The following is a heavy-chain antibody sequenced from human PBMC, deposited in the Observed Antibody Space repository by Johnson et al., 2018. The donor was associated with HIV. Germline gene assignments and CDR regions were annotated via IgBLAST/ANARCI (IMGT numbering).Heavy chain of an antibody. V-gene: IGHV3-30-3*02. CDR3: AKFPMTTVSPRDAFDI. D-gene: IGHD4-11*01. CDR1: GFTFSSYA. CDR2: TSYDGSNK. J-gene: IGHJ3*02. Sequence: QVQLLESGGGVVQPGRSLRLSCAASGFTFSSYAMHWVRQAPGKGLEWVAVTSYDGSNKYYADSVKGRFTISRDNSKNTLFLQMNSLKVEDTAFYYCAKFPMTTVSPRDAFDIWGQGTMVTVSS.